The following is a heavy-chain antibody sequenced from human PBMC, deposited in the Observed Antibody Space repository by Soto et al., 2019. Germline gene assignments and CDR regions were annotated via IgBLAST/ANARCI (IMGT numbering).Heavy chain of an antibody. J-gene: IGHJ6*02. D-gene: IGHD3-22*01. Sequence: GASVKVSCKASGGTFSSYAISWVRQAPGQGLKWMGGIIPIFGTANYAQKFQGRVTITADESTSTAYMELSSLRSEDTAVYYCARGGYYDSSGYPPPYGMDVWGQGTTVTVSS. CDR2: IIPIFGTA. V-gene: IGHV1-69*13. CDR3: ARGGYYDSSGYPPPYGMDV. CDR1: GGTFSSYA.